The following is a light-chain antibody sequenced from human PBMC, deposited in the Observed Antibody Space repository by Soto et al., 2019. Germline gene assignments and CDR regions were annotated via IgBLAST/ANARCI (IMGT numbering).Light chain of an antibody. CDR1: SSNIGAGYH. J-gene: IGLJ3*02. CDR3: QSFDSSLNVV. CDR2: NNN. Sequence: QSVLTQPPSVSGAPGQRVTISCTGSSSNIGAGYHVHWYQQLPGTAPKLLIYNNNNRPSGVPGRFSGSKSGTSASLAITGLQADDEADYYCQSFDSSLNVVFGGGTKL. V-gene: IGLV1-40*01.